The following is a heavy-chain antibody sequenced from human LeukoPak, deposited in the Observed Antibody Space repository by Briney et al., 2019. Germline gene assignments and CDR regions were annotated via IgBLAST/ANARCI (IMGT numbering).Heavy chain of an antibody. CDR3: ARGVPYDSWSGPHYSDY. J-gene: IGHJ4*02. D-gene: IGHD3-3*01. CDR2: IASDGSST. CDR1: GFTFSSYW. Sequence: GGSLRLSCAASGFTFSSYWMNWVRQAPGKGLVWVSHIASDGSSTTYADSVKGRFSISRDNAKNTLYLQMNSLRVEDTAVYYCARGVPYDSWSGPHYSDYWGQGTLVTVSS. V-gene: IGHV3-74*01.